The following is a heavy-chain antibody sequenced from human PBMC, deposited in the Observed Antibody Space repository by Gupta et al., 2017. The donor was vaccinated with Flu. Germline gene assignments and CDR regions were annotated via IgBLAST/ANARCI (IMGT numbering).Heavy chain of an antibody. Sequence: TFNSYTMHWLRQAPGKGLEWVAVISNDGNNAYYADSVKGRFTISRDNSENTLYLQMNSLRTDDTAMFFCAAYSSSFRTLWYWGQGALVTVSS. CDR3: AAYSSSFRTLWY. CDR1: TFNSYT. V-gene: IGHV3-30-3*01. D-gene: IGHD6-6*01. J-gene: IGHJ4*02. CDR2: ISNDGNNA.